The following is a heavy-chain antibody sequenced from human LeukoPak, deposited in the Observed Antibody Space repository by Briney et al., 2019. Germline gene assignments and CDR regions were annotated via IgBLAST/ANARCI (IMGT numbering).Heavy chain of an antibody. CDR3: AKGGPTGDLRSPGRDW. CDR1: GFTFSSYS. J-gene: IGHJ4*02. D-gene: IGHD7-27*01. Sequence: GGSLRLSCAASGFTFSSYSMNWVRQAPGKGLEWVSSISSSSYIYYADSVKGRFTISRDNPKNTLYLQMNSLRAEDTAVYYCAKGGPTGDLRSPGRDWWGQGALVTVSS. CDR2: ISSSSYI. V-gene: IGHV3-21*04.